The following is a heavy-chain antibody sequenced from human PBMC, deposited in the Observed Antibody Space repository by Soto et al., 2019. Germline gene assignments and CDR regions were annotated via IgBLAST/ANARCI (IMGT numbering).Heavy chain of an antibody. D-gene: IGHD3-22*01. CDR1: GCTFSSYA. Sequence: SVKVSCKASGCTFSSYAISWVRQAPGQGLEWMGGIIPIFGTANYAQKFQGRVTITADESTSTAYMELSSLRSEDTAVYYCAREYDSSGYYCDNWGQGPLVSVSS. V-gene: IGHV1-69*13. CDR2: IIPIFGTA. J-gene: IGHJ4*02. CDR3: AREYDSSGYYCDN.